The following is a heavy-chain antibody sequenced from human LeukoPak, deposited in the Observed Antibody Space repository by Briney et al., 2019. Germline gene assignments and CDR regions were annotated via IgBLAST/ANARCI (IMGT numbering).Heavy chain of an antibody. CDR3: ARHQPILRNTRFDY. CDR2: IYYSGST. D-gene: IGHD1/OR15-1a*01. Sequence: SETLSLTCTVSGGSISSGDYYWSWIRQPPGKGLEWIGYIYYSGSTYYNPSLKSRVTISVDTSKNQFSLKLSSVTAADTAVYYCARHQPILRNTRFDYWGQGTLVTVSS. V-gene: IGHV4-30-4*01. CDR1: GGSISSGDYY. J-gene: IGHJ4*02.